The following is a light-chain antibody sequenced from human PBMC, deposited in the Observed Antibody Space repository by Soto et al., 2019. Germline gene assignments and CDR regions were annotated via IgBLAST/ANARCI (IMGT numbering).Light chain of an antibody. Sequence: QSVLTQPASVSGSPGQSITISCTGTKNDVGNYNLVSWYQQHPGKAPKVMIYEVNKRPSGVSNRFSGSKSGNTASLTVSGLQAEDEADYYCCSYAGSSTYVFGTGTKVTVL. V-gene: IGLV2-23*02. CDR2: EVN. J-gene: IGLJ1*01. CDR3: CSYAGSSTYV. CDR1: KNDVGNYNL.